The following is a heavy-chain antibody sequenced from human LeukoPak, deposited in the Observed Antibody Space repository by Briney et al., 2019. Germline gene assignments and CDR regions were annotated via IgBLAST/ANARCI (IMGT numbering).Heavy chain of an antibody. D-gene: IGHD3-22*01. J-gene: IGHJ5*02. V-gene: IGHV5-10-1*01. CDR2: IDPSDSYT. CDR3: VRHDGRLKFDP. Sequence: GESLKISCKGSGCGFTTYWISWVRQMPGKGLEWMGRIDPSDSYTNFSPSLQGHVTISVDKSISTAYLQWSSLKASDTAMYYCVRHDGRLKFDPWGQGTLVTVSS. CDR1: GCGFTTYW.